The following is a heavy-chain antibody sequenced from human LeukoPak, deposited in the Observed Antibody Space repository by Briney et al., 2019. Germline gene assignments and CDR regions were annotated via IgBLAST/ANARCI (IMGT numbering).Heavy chain of an antibody. Sequence: GGSLRLSCAASGFTFSSYWMSWVRQAPGKGLEWVANIKEDGSEKYYVDSLKGRFTISRDNAKNSLFLQMNSLRAEDTAVYYCARLLLSRAFDYWGQEPWSPSPQ. J-gene: IGHJ4*01. V-gene: IGHV3-7*01. CDR3: ARLLLSRAFDY. D-gene: IGHD3-10*01. CDR1: GFTFSSYW. CDR2: IKEDGSEK.